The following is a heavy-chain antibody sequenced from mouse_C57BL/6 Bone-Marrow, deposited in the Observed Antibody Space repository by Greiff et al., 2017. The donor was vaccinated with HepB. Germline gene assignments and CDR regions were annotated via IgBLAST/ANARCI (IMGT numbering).Heavy chain of an antibody. CDR2: IDPSDSYT. CDR3: ARRVGPYFDY. Sequence: QVQLQQPGAELVMPGASVKLSCKASGYTFTSYWMHWVKQRPGQGLEWIGEIDPSDSYTNYNQKFKGKSTLTVDKSSSTAYMQLKSLTSEDSAVYYCARRVGPYFDYWGQGTTLTVSS. J-gene: IGHJ2*01. V-gene: IGHV1-69*01. D-gene: IGHD1-1*02. CDR1: GYTFTSYW.